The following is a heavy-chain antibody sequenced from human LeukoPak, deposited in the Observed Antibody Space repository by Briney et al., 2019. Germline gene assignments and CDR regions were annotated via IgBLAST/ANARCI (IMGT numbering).Heavy chain of an antibody. J-gene: IGHJ5*02. CDR1: GFIFKDYW. CDR3: AKDAQPRSRWFDP. CDR2: IRQDGSEK. D-gene: IGHD1-14*01. Sequence: GGSLRLSCAASGFIFKDYWMIWLRQAPGKGLEWVANIRQDGSEKFYVDSVKGRFTISRDNANSLLYLQMTSLRAEDTAMYYCAKDAQPRSRWFDPWGQGTLVTVSS. V-gene: IGHV3-7*03.